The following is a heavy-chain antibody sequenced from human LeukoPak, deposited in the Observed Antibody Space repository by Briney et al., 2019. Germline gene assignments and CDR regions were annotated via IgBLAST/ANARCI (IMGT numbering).Heavy chain of an antibody. CDR3: ARDLAYSRLDY. Sequence: WVRQAPGKGLEWVASINPDGNKKYSADSVKGRFTISRDNAENSLYLQMNSLRVEDTAFYYCARDLAYSRLDYWGQGMLVTVSS. CDR2: INPDGNKK. J-gene: IGHJ4*02. V-gene: IGHV3-7*01. D-gene: IGHD5-18*01.